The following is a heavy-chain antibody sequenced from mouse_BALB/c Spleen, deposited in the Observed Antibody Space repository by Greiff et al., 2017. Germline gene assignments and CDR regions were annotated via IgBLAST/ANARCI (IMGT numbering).Heavy chain of an antibody. D-gene: IGHD1-1*01. CDR3: ARERGYGRYLDY. J-gene: IGHJ2*01. CDR2: ISSGGST. V-gene: IGHV5-6-5*01. Sequence: VQLKESGGGLVKPGGSLKLSCAASGFTFSSYAMSWVRQTPEKRLEWVASISSGGSTYYPDSVKGRFTISRDNARNILYLQMSSLRSEDTAMYYCARERGYGRYLDYWGQGTTLTVSS. CDR1: GFTFSSYA.